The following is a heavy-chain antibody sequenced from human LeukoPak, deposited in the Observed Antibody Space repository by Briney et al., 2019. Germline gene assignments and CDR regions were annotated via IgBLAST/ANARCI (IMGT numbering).Heavy chain of an antibody. CDR1: GYSFTSYW. V-gene: IGHV5-10-1*04. Sequence: GESLRISCKGSGYSFTSYWISWVRQMPGKGLEWMGRIDPSDSYTNYSPSFQGQVSISVDKSINTAYLQWTSLKASDTAIYYCARTDYNFWFDPWGQGTLVTVSS. J-gene: IGHJ5*02. CDR2: IDPSDSYT. CDR3: ARTDYNFWFDP. D-gene: IGHD5-24*01.